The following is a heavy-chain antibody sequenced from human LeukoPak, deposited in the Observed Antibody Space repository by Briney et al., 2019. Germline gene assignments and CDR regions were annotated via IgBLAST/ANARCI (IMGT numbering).Heavy chain of an antibody. CDR1: GFTFNRIS. CDR3: AKEKRDSSGWINFDF. Sequence: GGSLRLSCEASGFTFNRISMHWVRQAPGKGLDRVALISRDGSRTFYADSVRGRFTISRDNSKDTLYLQTNSLTVEDTALYYCAKEKRDSSGWINFDFWGQGTLVVASS. J-gene: IGHJ4*02. CDR2: ISRDGSRT. V-gene: IGHV3-30*18. D-gene: IGHD3-22*01.